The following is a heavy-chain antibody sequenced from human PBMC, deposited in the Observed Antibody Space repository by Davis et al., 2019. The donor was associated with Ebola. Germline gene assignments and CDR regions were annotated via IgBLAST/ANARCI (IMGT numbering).Heavy chain of an antibody. Sequence: GGSLRLSCAASGFTFKPYGMHWVRQAPGKGLEWVAFIRSDAWTKNYAESVRGRFTISRDNSKNTLYLQMNSLRAEDTAVYYCARSTGMDVWGQGTTVTVSS. CDR2: IRSDAWTK. D-gene: IGHD1-1*01. CDR3: ARSTGMDV. CDR1: GFTFKPYG. J-gene: IGHJ6*02. V-gene: IGHV3-30*02.